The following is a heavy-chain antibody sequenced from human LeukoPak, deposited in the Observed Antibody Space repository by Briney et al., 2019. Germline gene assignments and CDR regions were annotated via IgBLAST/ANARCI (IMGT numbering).Heavy chain of an antibody. CDR3: ARARSMITFGGIRHAFDI. J-gene: IGHJ3*02. D-gene: IGHD3-16*01. CDR2: VIPLLGIT. CDR1: GYTFTSYD. Sequence: ASVKVSCKASGYTFTSYDINWVRQATGQGLEWVGRVIPLLGITNHAQKLQGRVTFTADTATNTAYMELSSLRSDDTAVYYCARARSMITFGGIRHAFDIWGQGTLVTVSP. V-gene: IGHV1-69*04.